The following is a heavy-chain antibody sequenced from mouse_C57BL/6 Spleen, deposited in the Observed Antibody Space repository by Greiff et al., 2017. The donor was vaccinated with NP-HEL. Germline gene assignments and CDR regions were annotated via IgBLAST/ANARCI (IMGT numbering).Heavy chain of an antibody. CDR3: ARWEIYYGNSRAMDY. J-gene: IGHJ4*01. D-gene: IGHD2-1*01. Sequence: QVQLQQPGTELVKPGASVKLSCKASGYTFTSYWMHWVKQRPGQGLEWIGNINPSNGGTNYNEKFKSKATLTVDKSSSTAYMQLSSLTSEDSAVYYCARWEIYYGNSRAMDYWGQGTSVTVSS. V-gene: IGHV1-53*01. CDR1: GYTFTSYW. CDR2: INPSNGGT.